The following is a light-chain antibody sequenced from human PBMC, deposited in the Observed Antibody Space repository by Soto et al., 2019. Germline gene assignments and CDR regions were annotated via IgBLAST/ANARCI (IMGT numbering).Light chain of an antibody. CDR1: SSDVGGYNY. CDR3: SSYTSSTSGV. Sequence: ALTQPASVSGSPGQSIPISCTGTSSDVGGYNYVSWYQHHPGKAPKLMIYDVSNRPSGVSNRFSGSKSGNTASLTISGLQAEDEADYYCSSYTSSTSGVFGGGTKLTVL. CDR2: DVS. J-gene: IGLJ2*01. V-gene: IGLV2-14*03.